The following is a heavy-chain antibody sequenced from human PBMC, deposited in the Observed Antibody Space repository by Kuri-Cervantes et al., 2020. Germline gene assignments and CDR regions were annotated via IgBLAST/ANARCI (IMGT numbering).Heavy chain of an antibody. CDR2: IFYSGNS. CDR3: ARGGTARRTYNF. CDR1: GGSIRSNY. V-gene: IGHV4-59*12. J-gene: IGHJ4*02. Sequence: SETLSLTCSVSGGSIRSNYWTWIRQPPGKALEWIGHIFYSGNSDYNPSLSSRVTISVDTSKNQFSLKLSSVTAADMAVYYCARGGTARRTYNFWGQGTLVTVSS. D-gene: IGHD1-20*01.